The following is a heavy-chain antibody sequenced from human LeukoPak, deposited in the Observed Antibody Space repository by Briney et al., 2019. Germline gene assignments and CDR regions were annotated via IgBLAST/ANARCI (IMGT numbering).Heavy chain of an antibody. V-gene: IGHV4-34*01. CDR3: LRQQTAYEILTGQPPNYYYYYMDV. D-gene: IGHD3-9*01. CDR2: INHSGST. J-gene: IGHJ6*03. Sequence: SETLSLTCAVYGGSFSGYYWSWIRQPPGKRLEWIGEINHSGSTNYNPSLKSRVTISVDTSKNQFSLKLSSVTAADTAVYYFLRQQTAYEILTGQPPNYYYYYMDVWGKGTTVTVSS. CDR1: GGSFSGYY.